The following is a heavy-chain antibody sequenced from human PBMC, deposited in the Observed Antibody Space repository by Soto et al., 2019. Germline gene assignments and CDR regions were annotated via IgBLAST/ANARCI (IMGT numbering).Heavy chain of an antibody. Sequence: QVQLQQWGAGLLKPSETLSLTCAVYGGSFSGYYWSWVRQPPGKGLEWIGEIERGGSTNYNPSLKRRVALSVDTSKNQFSLKVNSVTAADTAVYYCSRGYGSGSYWAYWGQGTLVTVSS. J-gene: IGHJ4*02. CDR2: IERGGST. CDR3: SRGYGSGSYWAY. D-gene: IGHD3-10*01. CDR1: GGSFSGYY. V-gene: IGHV4-34*02.